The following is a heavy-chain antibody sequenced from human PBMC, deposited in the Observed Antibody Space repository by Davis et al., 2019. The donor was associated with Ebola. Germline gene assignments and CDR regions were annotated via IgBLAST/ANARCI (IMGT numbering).Heavy chain of an antibody. D-gene: IGHD1-26*01. CDR2: INAGNGNT. J-gene: IGHJ4*02. V-gene: IGHV1-18*04. Sequence: ASVKVSCKASGYTFTGYYMHWVRQAPGQGLEWMGWINAGNGNTKYSQKFQGRVTMTTDTSTITAYMELRSLRSDDTAVYYCARGGVGATTADYWGQGTLVTVSS. CDR3: ARGGVGATTADY. CDR1: GYTFTGYY.